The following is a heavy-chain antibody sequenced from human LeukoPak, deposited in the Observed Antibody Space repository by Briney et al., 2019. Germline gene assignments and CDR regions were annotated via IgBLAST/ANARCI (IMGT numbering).Heavy chain of an antibody. Sequence: PGGSLRLSCAASGFTFDDYAMHWVRQAPGKGLEWVSGISWNSVSIGYADSLKGRFTISRDNSKNTLYLQMNSLRAEDTAVYYCARGSEHFDYWGQGTLVTVSS. J-gene: IGHJ4*02. CDR3: ARGSEHFDY. CDR1: GFTFDDYA. D-gene: IGHD1-26*01. CDR2: ISWNSVSI. V-gene: IGHV3-9*01.